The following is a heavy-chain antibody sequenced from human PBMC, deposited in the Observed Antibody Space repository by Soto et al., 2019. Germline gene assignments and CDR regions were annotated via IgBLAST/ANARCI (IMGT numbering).Heavy chain of an antibody. V-gene: IGHV1-69*11. CDR3: ARGQQPRYTAAPSAVDV. Sequence: QVHLVQSGTEVKKPGSSVKVSCKASGGTFSSSGFSWVRQAPGQGIEWIGMIVPSLDTTNYAQKFQARVTITAAEATSTAYMELRSLRSEDTAVYYCARGQQPRYTAAPSAVDVWGQGTRVIVS. CDR1: GGTFSSSG. CDR2: IVPSLDTT. J-gene: IGHJ6*02. D-gene: IGHD3-16*02.